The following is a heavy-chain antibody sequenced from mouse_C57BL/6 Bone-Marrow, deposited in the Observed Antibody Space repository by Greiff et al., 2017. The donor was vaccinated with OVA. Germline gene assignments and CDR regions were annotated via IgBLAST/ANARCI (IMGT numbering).Heavy chain of an antibody. V-gene: IGHV1-15*01. CDR2: IDPETGGT. CDR3: TQLTRKYFDY. J-gene: IGHJ2*01. Sequence: VQLQQSGAELVRPGASVTLSCKASCYTFTDYEMHWVKQTPVPGLEWIGAIDPETGGTAYNQKFKGKAILTADKSSSTAYMELRSLTSEDSAVYYCTQLTRKYFDYWGQGTTLTVSS. CDR1: CYTFTDYE. D-gene: IGHD4-1*01.